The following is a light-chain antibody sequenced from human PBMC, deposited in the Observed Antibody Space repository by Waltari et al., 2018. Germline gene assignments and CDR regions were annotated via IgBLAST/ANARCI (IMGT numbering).Light chain of an antibody. J-gene: IGKJ1*01. Sequence: DIQMTQSPSTLSASVGARVTITCRASQNINTWLAWHQQKPGKAPKLLIYKASSLESGVPSRLCGSGSGTEFTLTISSLQPDDFATYYCLQYNGEPRTFGQGTKVEVK. CDR1: QNINTW. V-gene: IGKV1-5*03. CDR2: KAS. CDR3: LQYNGEPRT.